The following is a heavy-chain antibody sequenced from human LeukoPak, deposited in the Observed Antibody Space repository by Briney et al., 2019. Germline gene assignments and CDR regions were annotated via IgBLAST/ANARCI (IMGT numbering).Heavy chain of an antibody. D-gene: IGHD5-18*01. V-gene: IGHV3-7*01. Sequence: GGSLRLSCAASGFTFSSYWMSWVRQAPGKGLEWVANIKQDGSEKYYVDSVKGRFTISRDNAKNSLYLQMNSLRAEDTAVYYCARDLMRGYSYGSFDPWGQGTLVTVSS. CDR3: ARDLMRGYSYGSFDP. CDR2: IKQDGSEK. J-gene: IGHJ5*02. CDR1: GFTFSSYW.